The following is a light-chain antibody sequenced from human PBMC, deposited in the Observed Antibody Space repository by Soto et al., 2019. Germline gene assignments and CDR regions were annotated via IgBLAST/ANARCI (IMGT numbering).Light chain of an antibody. CDR3: QQFNTYPIT. V-gene: IGKV1-13*02. Sequence: AIQLTQSPSSLSASVGDRVTITCRASQDIRGALAWYQQKPGKPPKLLIFDVSGLQSGVLSRFSGSGSGTDFTLTIISLQPEDFATYYCQQFNTYPITFGQGTRLEIK. J-gene: IGKJ5*01. CDR1: QDIRGA. CDR2: DVS.